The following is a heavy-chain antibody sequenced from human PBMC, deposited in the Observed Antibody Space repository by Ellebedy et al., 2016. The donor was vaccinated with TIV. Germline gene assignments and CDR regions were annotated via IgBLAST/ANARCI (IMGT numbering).Heavy chain of an antibody. CDR2: INQDGTKI. V-gene: IGHV3-7*01. CDR1: GFTFSDYW. Sequence: GESLKISCVPSGFTFSDYWMHWVRQAPGKGLEWVANINQDGTKIYYVDSVKGRFTISRDNAKNSLYLQMHSLRAEDTALYYCVRALAAAASYWGQGTLVTVSS. D-gene: IGHD6-13*01. J-gene: IGHJ4*02. CDR3: VRALAAAASY.